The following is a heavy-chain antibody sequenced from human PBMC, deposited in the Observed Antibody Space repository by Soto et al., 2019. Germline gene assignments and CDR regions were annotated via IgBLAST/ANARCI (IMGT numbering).Heavy chain of an antibody. V-gene: IGHV4-39*01. CDR1: GVSVSSAGYF. J-gene: IGHJ6*03. Sequence: QLQLEESGPGLVKPSETLSLICTVSGVSVSSAGYFWGWIRQPPGKGLEWLGSVCFSGDSYYNPSPKSRMARSVDTPKSQFSLNLTSATAADTAVSDGERHRPAASRYAYYHDMHVWGKGTTVTVSS. D-gene: IGHD3-9*01. CDR2: VCFSGDS. CDR3: ERHRPAASRYAYYHDMHV.